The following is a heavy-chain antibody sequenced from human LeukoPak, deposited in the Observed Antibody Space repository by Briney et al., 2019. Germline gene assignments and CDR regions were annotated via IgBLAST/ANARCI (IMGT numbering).Heavy chain of an antibody. J-gene: IGHJ6*02. CDR3: ARSTTLGYCSGGSCSNHYYYYGMDV. D-gene: IGHD2-15*01. CDR1: GFSFSSFE. CDR2: ISSSGSTI. Sequence: GGSLRLSCAASGFSFSSFEMNWVRQAPGKGLEWVSYISSSGSTIYYADSVKGRFTISRDNAKNSLYLQMNSLRAEDTAVYYCARSTTLGYCSGGSCSNHYYYYGMDVWGQGTTVTVSS. V-gene: IGHV3-48*03.